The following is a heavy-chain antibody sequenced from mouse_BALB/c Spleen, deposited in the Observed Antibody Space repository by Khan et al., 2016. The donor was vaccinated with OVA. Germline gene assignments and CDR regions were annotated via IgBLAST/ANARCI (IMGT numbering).Heavy chain of an antibody. CDR3: TRAAYYGYCDY. CDR1: DYTFTDYA. D-gene: IGHD2-3*01. CDR2: ISTYSGNT. V-gene: IGHV1S137*01. Sequence: QVQLQESGPELVRPGVSVKISCKGSDYTFTDYAMHWVKQRHAKSLEWIGLISTYSGNTNYKQKFKGKATMTVDKSSSTAYMELTRLTSEDSAIXFCTRAAYYGYCDYWGQGTPVTVSS. J-gene: IGHJ2*01.